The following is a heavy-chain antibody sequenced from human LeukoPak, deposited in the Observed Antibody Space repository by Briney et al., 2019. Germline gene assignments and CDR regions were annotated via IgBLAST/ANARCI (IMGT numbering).Heavy chain of an antibody. CDR1: PDSTTSNF. J-gene: IGHJ4*02. Sequence: SETLSLTCTVSPDSTTSNFWSWVRQPPGKGLEWIVEIHRSGSTNYNPSLQSRVTISIDRTKNQIALELSSVTAEDTAVYYCAREIVGGFNPGAYWGQGTLVTVSS. V-gene: IGHV4-4*02. CDR2: IHRSGST. CDR3: AREIVGGFNPGAY. D-gene: IGHD1-14*01.